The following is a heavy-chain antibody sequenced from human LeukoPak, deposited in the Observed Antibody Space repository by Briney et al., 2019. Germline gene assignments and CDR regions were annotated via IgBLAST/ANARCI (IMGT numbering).Heavy chain of an antibody. CDR3: AATIQAPTYYDFWSGYHYYYGMDV. V-gene: IGHV1-58*02. Sequence: GASVKVSCKASGFTFTSSAMQWVRRARGQRLEWTGWIVVGSGNTNYAQKFQERVTITRDMSTSTAYMELSSLRSEDTAVYYCAATIQAPTYYDFWSGYHYYYGMDVWGQGTTVTVSS. CDR2: IVVGSGNT. CDR1: GFTFTSSA. J-gene: IGHJ6*02. D-gene: IGHD3-3*01.